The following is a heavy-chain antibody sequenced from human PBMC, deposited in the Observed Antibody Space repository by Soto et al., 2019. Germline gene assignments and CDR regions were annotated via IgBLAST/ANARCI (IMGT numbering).Heavy chain of an antibody. Sequence: SVKVSCKASGGTFSSYTISWVRQAPGQGLEWMGRIIPILGIANYAQKFQGRVTITADKSTSTAYMELSSLRSEDTAVYYCARDGYSSSLGHYYYGMDVWGQGTTVTVSS. CDR1: GGTFSSYT. V-gene: IGHV1-69*04. CDR2: IIPILGIA. D-gene: IGHD6-13*01. J-gene: IGHJ6*02. CDR3: ARDGYSSSLGHYYYGMDV.